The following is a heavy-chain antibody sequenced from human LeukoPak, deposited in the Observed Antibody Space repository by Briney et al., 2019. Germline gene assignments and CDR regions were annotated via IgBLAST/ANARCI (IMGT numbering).Heavy chain of an antibody. V-gene: IGHV4-34*01. CDR2: ISHSGST. J-gene: IGHJ4*02. CDR3: ARGSPYYYYDSSGYTGDIDY. D-gene: IGHD3-22*01. Sequence: SETLSLTCAVYGGSFSGYYWTWIRQPPGKGLEWFGEISHSGSTDYNPSLKSRVTISLDTSKNQFSLKLSSVTAADTAVYYCARGSPYYYYDSSGYTGDIDYWGQGTLVTVSS. CDR1: GGSFSGYY.